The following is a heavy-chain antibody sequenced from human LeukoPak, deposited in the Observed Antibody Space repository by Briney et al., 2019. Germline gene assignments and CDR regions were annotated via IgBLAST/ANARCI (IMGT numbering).Heavy chain of an antibody. V-gene: IGHV3-9*01. J-gene: IGHJ6*02. D-gene: IGHD3-16*01. CDR1: GFTFDDYA. Sequence: GRSLRLSCAASGFTFDDYAMHWVRQAPGKGLGWVPGISWNSGSIGYADSVKGQFTISRDNAKNSMYLQMNSLRAEDTALYYCAKSRPPFWGLTLPRGYYYGMDVWGQGTTVTVSS. CDR3: AKSRPPFWGLTLPRGYYYGMDV. CDR2: ISWNSGSI.